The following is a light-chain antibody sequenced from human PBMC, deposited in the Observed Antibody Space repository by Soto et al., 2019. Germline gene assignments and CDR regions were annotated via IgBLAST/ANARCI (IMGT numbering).Light chain of an antibody. J-gene: IGKJ5*01. V-gene: IGKV1-5*01. CDR3: QQSYSTPHT. CDR2: DAS. Sequence: DVPMTQSPSTLSASVGDRVTITCRASQSISSWLAWYQQKPGKAPKLLIYDASSLESGVPSRFSGSGSGTEFTLTISSLQPDDFATYYCQQSYSTPHTFGQGTRLEIK. CDR1: QSISSW.